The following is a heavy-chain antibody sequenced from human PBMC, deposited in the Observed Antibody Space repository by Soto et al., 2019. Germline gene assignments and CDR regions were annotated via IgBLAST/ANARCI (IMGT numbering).Heavy chain of an antibody. Sequence: QVQLVQSGAEVKKPGASVKVSCKASGYTFTSYGISWVRQAPGQGLEWMGWINGYNGNTNYAQKLQGRVTLSTDTSTSRAYMELRSLRSDDSAVYYCARMGDVPYYYYGMDVWGQGTTFTVSS. CDR3: ARMGDVPYYYYGMDV. CDR2: INGYNGNT. V-gene: IGHV1-18*01. J-gene: IGHJ6*02. CDR1: GYTFTSYG. D-gene: IGHD3-16*01.